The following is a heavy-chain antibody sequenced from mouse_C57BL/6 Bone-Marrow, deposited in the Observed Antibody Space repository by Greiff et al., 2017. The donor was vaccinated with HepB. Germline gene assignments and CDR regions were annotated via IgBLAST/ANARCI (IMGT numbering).Heavy chain of an antibody. Sequence: EVKLMESGGGLVKPGGSLKLSCAASGFTFSSYAMSWVRQTPEKRLEWVATISDGGSYTYYPDNVKGRFTISRDNAKNNLYLQMSHLKSEDTAMYYCARRDGYLDYWGQGTTLTVSS. CDR2: ISDGGSYT. CDR3: ARRDGYLDY. J-gene: IGHJ2*01. V-gene: IGHV5-4*03. CDR1: GFTFSSYA. D-gene: IGHD2-3*01.